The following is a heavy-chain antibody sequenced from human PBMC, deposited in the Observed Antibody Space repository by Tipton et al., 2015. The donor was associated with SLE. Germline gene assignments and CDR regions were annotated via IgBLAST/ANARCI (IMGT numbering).Heavy chain of an antibody. J-gene: IGHJ3*02. CDR2: IYYSGST. CDR1: GGSISSGDYY. D-gene: IGHD2-21*02. V-gene: IGHV4-30-4*01. CDR3: AREPPVYSYCGGDCYDAFDI. Sequence: TLSLTCTVSGGSISSGDYYWSWIRQPPGKGLEWIGYIYYSGSTYYNPSLKSRVTISVDTSKNQFSLKLSSVTAADTAVYYCAREPPVYSYCGGDCYDAFDIWGQGTMVTVSS.